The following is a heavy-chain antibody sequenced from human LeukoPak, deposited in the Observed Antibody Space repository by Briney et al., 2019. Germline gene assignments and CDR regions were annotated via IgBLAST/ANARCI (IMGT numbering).Heavy chain of an antibody. Sequence: ASVKVSCKVSGYTLTELSMHWVRQAPGKGLEWMGGFDPEDGETIYAQKFQGRVTMTEDTSTDTAYMELSSLRSEDTAVYYCASIHRPDVLRFLEWPSARDYYYGMDVWGKGPRSPSPQ. D-gene: IGHD3-3*01. V-gene: IGHV1-24*01. CDR1: GYTLTELS. CDR2: FDPEDGET. J-gene: IGHJ6*01. CDR3: ASIHRPDVLRFLEWPSARDYYYGMDV.